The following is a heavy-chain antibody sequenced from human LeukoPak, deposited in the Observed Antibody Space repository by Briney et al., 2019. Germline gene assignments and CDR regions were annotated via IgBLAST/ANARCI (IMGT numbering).Heavy chain of an antibody. V-gene: IGHV3-23*01. CDR3: AQDVVVVVAFPGMDA. CDR1: GFTFSIDA. J-gene: IGHJ6*02. D-gene: IGHD2-15*01. CDR2: ISVSVGST. Sequence: PVGSLRLSCAASGFTFSIDAMSGVRQAPREGLEWGSAISVSVGSTYYADSLKVRFTISRDNPKNTMYLQMNSLRAEDTAVYNCAQDVVVVVAFPGMDAWGQGPTVTVSS.